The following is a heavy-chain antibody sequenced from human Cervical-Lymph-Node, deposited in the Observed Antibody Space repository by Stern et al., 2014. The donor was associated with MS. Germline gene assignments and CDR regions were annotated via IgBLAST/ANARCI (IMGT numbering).Heavy chain of an antibody. D-gene: IGHD1-14*01. Sequence: VQLVQSGAELIRPGESLKISCKGSGFKFSIYWIAWVRQMPGKGLEWRGIIYPGDSETRYSQSFQGQVTMSADKSPSTAYLQWSSLNASDTAMYFCARQTTAWASDVWGQGTLVTVSS. CDR1: GFKFSIYW. V-gene: IGHV5-51*01. CDR3: ARQTTAWASDV. CDR2: IYPGDSET. J-gene: IGHJ4*02.